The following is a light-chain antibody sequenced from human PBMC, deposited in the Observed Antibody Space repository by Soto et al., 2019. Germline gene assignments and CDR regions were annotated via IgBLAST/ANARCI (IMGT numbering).Light chain of an antibody. CDR3: QQHDSFPLT. CDR2: KAS. V-gene: IGKV1-5*03. J-gene: IGKJ4*01. CDR1: QTINSW. Sequence: DIQMTQSPSTLSASVGDRVTITCRASQTINSWLAWYQQKPGKAPTLLIYKASRLPGGVPSRFSGSGAGTEFTLTLTGLQPDDFAVYYCQQHDSFPLTFGGGTKVE.